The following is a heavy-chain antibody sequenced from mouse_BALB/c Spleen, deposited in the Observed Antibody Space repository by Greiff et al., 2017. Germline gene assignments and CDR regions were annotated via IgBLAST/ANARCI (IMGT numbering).Heavy chain of an antibody. V-gene: IGHV5-6-5*01. CDR2: ISSGGST. CDR1: GFTFSSYA. CDR3: ARGPTTVVATPAWFAY. J-gene: IGHJ3*01. Sequence: EVNLVESGGGLVKPGGSLKLSCAASGFTFSSYAMSWVRQTPEKRLEWVASISSGGSTYYPDSVKGRFTISRDNARNILYLQMSSLRSEDTAMYYCARGPTTVVATPAWFAYWGQGTLVTVSA. D-gene: IGHD1-1*01.